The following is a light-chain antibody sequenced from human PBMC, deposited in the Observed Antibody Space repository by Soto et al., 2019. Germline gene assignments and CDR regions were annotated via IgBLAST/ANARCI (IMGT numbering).Light chain of an antibody. J-gene: IGLJ1*01. CDR1: SSDVGRYNY. V-gene: IGLV2-14*03. CDR3: SAFTISSPEV. CDR2: DVS. Sequence: QSVLTQPASVSGSPGQSITISCTGTSSDVGRYNYVSWYQHHPGKAPKLMIYDVSDRPSGVSNRFSGSKSGNTASLTISGLQAEDEADYSCSAFTISSPEVFGTGTKVTVL.